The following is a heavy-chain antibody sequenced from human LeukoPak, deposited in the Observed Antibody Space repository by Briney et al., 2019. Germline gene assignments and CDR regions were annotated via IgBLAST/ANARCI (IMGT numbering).Heavy chain of an antibody. CDR3: ARSYSWLAPFDY. CDR2: ISYDGSNK. Sequence: GGSLRLSCAASGFTFSSYAMHWVRQAPGKGLERVAVISYDGSNKYYADSVKGRFTISRDNSKNTLYLQMNSLRAEDTAVYYCARSYSWLAPFDYWGQGTLVTVSS. CDR1: GFTFSSYA. V-gene: IGHV3-30*04. D-gene: IGHD6-19*01. J-gene: IGHJ4*02.